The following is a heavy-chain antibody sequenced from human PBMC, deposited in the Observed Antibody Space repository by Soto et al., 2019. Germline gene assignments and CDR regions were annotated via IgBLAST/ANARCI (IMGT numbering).Heavy chain of an antibody. D-gene: IGHD2-21*02. CDR2: IYWDNDK. CDR1: GFSLSTSGVG. CDR3: VHSRCGGDCLRSYSSHYYYGMDV. J-gene: IGHJ6*02. V-gene: IGHV2-5*02. Sequence: QITLKESGPTLVKPTQTLTLTCTFSGFSLSTSGVGVGWIRQPPGKALEWLALIYWDNDKRYSPSLKSRLTVTKDTSKNQVVLTMTNMDPVDTATYYCVHSRCGGDCLRSYSSHYYYGMDVWGQGTTVTVFS.